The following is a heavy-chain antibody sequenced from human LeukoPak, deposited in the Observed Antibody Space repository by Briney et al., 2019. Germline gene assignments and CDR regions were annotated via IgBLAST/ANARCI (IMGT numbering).Heavy chain of an antibody. Sequence: GGSLRLSCAASGFTFSSYGIHWVRKAPGKGLEWVTFILYDGSDKYYADSVKDRLSISTDNSKNTLYLQMNSLRPEDTAVYYCARGGTGHYYASGTYYQSYYFDYWGQGSQVTVSS. CDR2: ILYDGSDK. CDR3: ARGGTGHYYASGTYYQSYYFDY. J-gene: IGHJ4*02. D-gene: IGHD3-10*01. CDR1: GFTFSSYG. V-gene: IGHV3-30*02.